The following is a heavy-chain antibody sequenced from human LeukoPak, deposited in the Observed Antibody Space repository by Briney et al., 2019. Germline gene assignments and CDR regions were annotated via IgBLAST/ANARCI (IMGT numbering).Heavy chain of an antibody. Sequence: PSETLSLTCSVSGDSISTSSYYWGWIRQPPGKGLEWIGTIYYSGSTYYNPSLTSRVTISVDTSKNQFSLKLSAVTAADTAVYYCARHKDYYYSYMDVWGKGTTVTISS. V-gene: IGHV4-39*01. CDR1: GDSISTSSYY. CDR3: ARHKDYYYSYMDV. CDR2: IYYSGST. J-gene: IGHJ6*03.